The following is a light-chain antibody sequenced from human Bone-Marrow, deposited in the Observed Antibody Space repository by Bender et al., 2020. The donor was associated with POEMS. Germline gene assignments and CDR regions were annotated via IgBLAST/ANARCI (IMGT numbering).Light chain of an antibody. Sequence: QSALTQPASVSGSPGQSITISCSGTSSNVGTYNLVSWYQHYPGKAPKLMIAEGNERPSGVSDRFSTSKSGDTASLTISGLQAEDEADYYCCLYVGTFTWVFGGGTKLTVL. J-gene: IGLJ3*02. V-gene: IGLV2-23*01. CDR1: SSNVGTYNL. CDR3: CLYVGTFTWV. CDR2: EGN.